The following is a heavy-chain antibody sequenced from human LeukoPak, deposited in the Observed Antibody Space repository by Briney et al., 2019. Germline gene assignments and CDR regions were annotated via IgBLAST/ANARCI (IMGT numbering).Heavy chain of an antibody. CDR3: ARAYYYDSSGYYSRAFDI. D-gene: IGHD3-22*01. J-gene: IGHJ3*02. CDR2: INHSGST. V-gene: IGHV4-34*01. CDR1: GGSLNNYY. Sequence: SETLSLTCTVSGGSLNNYYWTWIRQPPGKGLEWIGEINHSGSTNYNPSPKSRVTISVATSKNQFPLKLSSVTAADSAVYYCARAYYYDSSGYYSRAFDIWGQGTMVTVSS.